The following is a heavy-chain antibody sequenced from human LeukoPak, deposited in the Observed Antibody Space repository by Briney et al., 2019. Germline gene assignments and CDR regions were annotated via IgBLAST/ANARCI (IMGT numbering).Heavy chain of an antibody. CDR2: IKQDGSEK. V-gene: IGHV3-7*04. CDR1: GFTFSSYW. Sequence: GGSLRLSCAAFGFTFSSYWMCWVRQAPGKGLEWVANIKQDGSEKYYVDSVKGRFTISRDNAKNSLYLQMNSLRAEDTAVYYCAREVGATNAFDIWGQGTMVTVSS. CDR3: AREVGATNAFDI. D-gene: IGHD1-26*01. J-gene: IGHJ3*02.